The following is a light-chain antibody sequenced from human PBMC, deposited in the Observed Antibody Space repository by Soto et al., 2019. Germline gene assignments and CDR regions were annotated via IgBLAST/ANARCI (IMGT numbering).Light chain of an antibody. V-gene: IGLV2-14*01. Sequence: QSALTQPASVSGSPGQSITISCIGTNRDVGSYNLVSWYQQRPGEAPKLIISEVRNRPSGISYRFTGSKSGNTASLTISGLQAEDEADYYCSSYTTTNTLVFGGGTKLTVL. CDR1: NRDVGSYNL. J-gene: IGLJ3*02. CDR3: SSYTTTNTLV. CDR2: EVR.